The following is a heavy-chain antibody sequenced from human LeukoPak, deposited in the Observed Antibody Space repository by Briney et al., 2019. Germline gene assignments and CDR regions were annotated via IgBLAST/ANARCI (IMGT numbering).Heavy chain of an antibody. CDR1: GYTFTSYG. J-gene: IGHJ4*02. CDR3: ARNELYCSGGSCYSDY. Sequence: ASVKVSSKASGYTFTSYGISWVRQAPGQGLEWMGWISAYNGNTNYAQKLQGRVTMTTDTSTSTAYMELRSLRSDDTAVYYCARNELYCSGGSCYSDYWGQGTLVTVS. CDR2: ISAYNGNT. D-gene: IGHD2-15*01. V-gene: IGHV1-18*01.